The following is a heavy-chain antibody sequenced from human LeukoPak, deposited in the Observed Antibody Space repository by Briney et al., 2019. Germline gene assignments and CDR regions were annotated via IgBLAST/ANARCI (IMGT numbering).Heavy chain of an antibody. Sequence: SETLSLTCAVSGGSITTTDLDWAWIRQPPGQGFEWIATISSSGKAYYYPSLMSRVTISVDTSKNQFSLDVTSVTAADTGLFYCARFKGGTGFVYWGGGILVIVS. D-gene: IGHD1-26*01. CDR1: GGSITTTDLD. CDR3: ARFKGGTGFVY. J-gene: IGHJ4*02. CDR2: ISSSGKA. V-gene: IGHV4-39*01.